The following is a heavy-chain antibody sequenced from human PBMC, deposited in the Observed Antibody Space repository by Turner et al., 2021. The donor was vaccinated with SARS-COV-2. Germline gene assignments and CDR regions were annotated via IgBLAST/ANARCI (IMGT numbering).Heavy chain of an antibody. CDR1: GFTFRTYT. D-gene: IGHD3-10*01. Sequence: QVHLVESGGGVVQPGMSLSLSCSASGFTFRTYTMHWVRQAPGEGLEWVAHISYDGSSTYYTDSVKGRFTVSRDNSKNTVYLQMNSLTEGDTAVYFCARGDGYFASGSPVDYWGQGTRVTVSS. V-gene: IGHV3-30*14. CDR2: ISYDGSST. CDR3: ARGDGYFASGSPVDY. J-gene: IGHJ4*02.